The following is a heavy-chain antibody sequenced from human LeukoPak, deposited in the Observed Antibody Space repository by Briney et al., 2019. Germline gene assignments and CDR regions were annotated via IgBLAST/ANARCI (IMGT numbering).Heavy chain of an antibody. Sequence: SETLSLTCTVSGGTISSYYWSWIRQPAGKGLEWIGRIYTSGSTNYNPSLKSRVTMSVDTSKNQFSLKLSSVTAADTAVYYCAREAPAAITTGMDVWGQGTTVTVSS. CDR1: GGTISSYY. CDR2: IYTSGST. CDR3: AREAPAAITTGMDV. V-gene: IGHV4-4*07. D-gene: IGHD2-2*01. J-gene: IGHJ6*02.